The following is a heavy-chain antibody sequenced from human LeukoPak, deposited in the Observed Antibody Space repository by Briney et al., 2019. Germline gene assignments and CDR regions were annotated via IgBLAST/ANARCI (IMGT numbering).Heavy chain of an antibody. V-gene: IGHV4-61*09. CDR2: IYTTGTT. J-gene: IGHJ4*02. D-gene: IGHD5-18*01. CDR3: ARERVDTAMDGYFDY. CDR1: GGSINSGSYY. Sequence: PSQTLSLTCTVSGGSINSGSYYWNWIRQSAGKGLEWIGHIYTTGTTNCNPSLKSRVTISLDTSKNQFSLNLNSVTAADTAVYYCARERVDTAMDGYFDYWGQGTLVTVSS.